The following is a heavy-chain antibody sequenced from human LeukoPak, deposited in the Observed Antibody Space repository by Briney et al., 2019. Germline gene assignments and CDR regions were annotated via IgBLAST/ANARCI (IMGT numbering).Heavy chain of an antibody. D-gene: IGHD2-2*01. CDR1: GFTFSSYE. CDR3: ARDNSPQLTYMDV. V-gene: IGHV3-48*03. CDR2: ISSSGSTI. Sequence: GGSLRLSCAASGFTFSSYEMNWVRQAPGKGLEWVSYISSSGSTIYYADSVRGRFTISRDNAKNSLYLQMNSLRAEDTAVYYCARDNSPQLTYMDVWGKGTTVTISS. J-gene: IGHJ6*03.